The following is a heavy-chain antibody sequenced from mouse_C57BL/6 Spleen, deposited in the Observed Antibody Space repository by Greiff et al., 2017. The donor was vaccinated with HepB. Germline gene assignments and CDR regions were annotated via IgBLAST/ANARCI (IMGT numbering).Heavy chain of an antibody. D-gene: IGHD2-1*01. V-gene: IGHV14-4*01. CDR2: IDPENGDT. Sequence: VQLQQSGAELVRPGASVKLSCTASGFNIKDDYMHWVKQRPEQGLEWIGWIDPENGDTEYASKFQGKATITADTSSNTAYLQLSSLTSEDTAVYYCTYYGPSWYFDVWGTGTTVTVSS. J-gene: IGHJ1*03. CDR3: TYYGPSWYFDV. CDR1: GFNIKDDY.